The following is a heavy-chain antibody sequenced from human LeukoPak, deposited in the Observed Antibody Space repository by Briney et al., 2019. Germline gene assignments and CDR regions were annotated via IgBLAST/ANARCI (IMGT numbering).Heavy chain of an antibody. J-gene: IGHJ4*02. Sequence: ASVKVSCKASGYTFTSYGISWVRQAPGQGLEWMGWISACNGNTNYAQKLQGRVTMTTDTSTSTAYMELRSLRSDDTAVYYCARFSITGTTTDYWGQGTLVTVSS. CDR1: GYTFTSYG. CDR3: ARFSITGTTTDY. CDR2: ISACNGNT. D-gene: IGHD1-7*01. V-gene: IGHV1-18*01.